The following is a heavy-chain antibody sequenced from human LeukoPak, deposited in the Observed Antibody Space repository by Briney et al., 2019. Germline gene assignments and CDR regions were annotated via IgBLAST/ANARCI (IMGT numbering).Heavy chain of an antibody. V-gene: IGHV3-30*02. D-gene: IGHD7-27*01. CDR1: GFTFSSYG. Sequence: GESLRLSCAASGFTFSSYGMHWVRQAPGKGLEWVAFIRYDGSNKYYADSVKGRFTISRDNSKNTLYLQMNSLRAEDTAVYYCAKDGPGLGNYFDYWGQGTLVTVSS. J-gene: IGHJ4*02. CDR3: AKDGPGLGNYFDY. CDR2: IRYDGSNK.